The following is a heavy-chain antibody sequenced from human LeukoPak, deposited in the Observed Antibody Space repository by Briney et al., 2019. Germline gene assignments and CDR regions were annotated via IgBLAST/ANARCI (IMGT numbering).Heavy chain of an antibody. J-gene: IGHJ4*02. CDR3: ARIDCSGGSCYYFDY. D-gene: IGHD2-15*01. CDR2: IYYSGSN. V-gene: IGHV4-59*01. Sequence: SETLSLTCTVSGGSISSYYWSWIRQPPGKGLEWIGYIYYSGSNNYNPSLKSRVTISVDTSKNQFSLKLSSVTAADTAVYYCARIDCSGGSCYYFDYWGQGTLVTVSS. CDR1: GGSISSYY.